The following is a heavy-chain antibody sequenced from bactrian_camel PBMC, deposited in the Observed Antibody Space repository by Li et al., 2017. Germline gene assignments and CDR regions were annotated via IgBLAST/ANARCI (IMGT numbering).Heavy chain of an antibody. V-gene: IGHV3S31*01. CDR2: VYPDSGST. CDR3: AARRGGGCYIHTLSPRDFLY. Sequence: VQLVESGGGSVQAGGSLTLSCSASGYTYTRSTRCMGWFRQGEGKAREGVAAVYPDSGSTYYADSVKGRFTIRQDNTKNTLTLQMNGLNPEDTAMYYCAARRGGGCYIHTLSPRDFLYWGQGTQVTVS. CDR1: GYTYTRSTRC. D-gene: IGHD7*01. J-gene: IGHJ4*01.